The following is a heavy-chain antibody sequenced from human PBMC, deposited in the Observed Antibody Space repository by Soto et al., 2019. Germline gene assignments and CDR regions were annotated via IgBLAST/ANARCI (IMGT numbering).Heavy chain of an antibody. J-gene: IGHJ4*02. CDR2: IYYSGST. D-gene: IGHD5-18*01. CDR1: GGSISSYY. Sequence: SEILSLTCTVSGGSISSYYWSWIRQPPGKGLEWIGYIYYSGSTNYNPSLKSRVTISVDTSKNQFSLKLSSVTAADTAVYYCARVGGYSYGLVDYWGQGTLVTVSS. V-gene: IGHV4-59*01. CDR3: ARVGGYSYGLVDY.